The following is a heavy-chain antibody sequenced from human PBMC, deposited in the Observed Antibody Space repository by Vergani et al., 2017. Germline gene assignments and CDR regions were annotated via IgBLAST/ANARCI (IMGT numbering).Heavy chain of an antibody. D-gene: IGHD2-21*02. Sequence: EVQLLESGGGLVQPGGSLRLSCAASGFTFSSYDMSWVRQAPGKGLEWVSAISGSGGSKYYADSVKGRFTISRDNAKNTLYLQMNSLRAEDTAVYYCAKDGSVVTRYFDYWGQGTLVTVSS. V-gene: IGHV3-23*01. J-gene: IGHJ4*02. CDR1: GFTFSSYD. CDR2: ISGSGGSK. CDR3: AKDGSVVTRYFDY.